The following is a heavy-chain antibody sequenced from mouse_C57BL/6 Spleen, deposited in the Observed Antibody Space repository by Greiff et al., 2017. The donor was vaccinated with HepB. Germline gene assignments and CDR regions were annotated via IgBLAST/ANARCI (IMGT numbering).Heavy chain of an antibody. Sequence: DVQLQESGPGLVKPSQSLSLTCSVTGYSITSGYYWNWIRQFPGNKLEWMGYISYDGSNNSNPSLKNRISITRDTSKNQFFLKLNSVTTEDTATYYGAKLGQGYYFDYWGQGTTLTVSS. CDR3: AKLGQGYYFDY. CDR1: GYSITSGYY. J-gene: IGHJ2*01. D-gene: IGHD4-1*01. CDR2: ISYDGSN. V-gene: IGHV3-6*01.